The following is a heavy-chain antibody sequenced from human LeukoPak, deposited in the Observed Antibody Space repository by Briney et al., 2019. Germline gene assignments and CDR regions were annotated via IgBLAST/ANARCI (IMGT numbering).Heavy chain of an antibody. CDR2: ISWNSGSI. CDR3: AKDGRWGGFDY. D-gene: IGHD3-10*01. CDR1: GFTFDDYA. V-gene: IGHV3-9*01. J-gene: IGHJ4*02. Sequence: GGSLRLSCAASGFTFDDYAMHWVRQAPGKGLEWVSGISWNSGSIGYADSVKGRFTISRDNAKNSLYLQMNSLRAEDTAVYYCAKDGRWGGFDYWGQGTLVTVSS.